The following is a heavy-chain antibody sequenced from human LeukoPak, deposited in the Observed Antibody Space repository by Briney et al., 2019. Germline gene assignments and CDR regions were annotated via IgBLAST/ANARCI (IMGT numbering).Heavy chain of an antibody. CDR2: TNWSGERT. CDR3: ARGHSSGWYGNYFVY. V-gene: IGHV3-20*04. D-gene: IGHD6-19*01. J-gene: IGHJ4*02. Sequence: PGGSLRLSCAASGFTFSSYAMSWVRQAPGKGLEWVSGTNWSGERTGYADSVKGRFTISRDNAKNSLYLQMNSLRVEDTAFYYCARGHSSGWYGNYFVYRGQGTLVTVSS. CDR1: GFTFSSYA.